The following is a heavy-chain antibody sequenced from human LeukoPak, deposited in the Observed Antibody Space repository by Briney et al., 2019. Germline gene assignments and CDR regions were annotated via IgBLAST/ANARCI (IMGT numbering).Heavy chain of an antibody. CDR2: ISAYNGNT. V-gene: IGHV1-18*01. J-gene: IGHJ4*02. CDR1: GYTFTRYG. Sequence: ASVKVSCKASGYTFTRYGISWVRQAPGQGLEWMGWISAYNGNTNYALKLQGRVTMTTDTSTTAYMELRSLRSDDTAVYYCARDRYYDFWSGYYEDFDYWGQGTLVTVSS. D-gene: IGHD3-3*01. CDR3: ARDRYYDFWSGYYEDFDY.